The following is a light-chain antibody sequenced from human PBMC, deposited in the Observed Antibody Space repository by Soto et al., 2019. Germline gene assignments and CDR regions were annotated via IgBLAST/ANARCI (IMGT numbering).Light chain of an antibody. CDR2: LGS. CDR3: MQSLQTPLT. V-gene: IGKV2-28*01. Sequence: DLVMTQSPLSLPVTPGEPASISCRSSQSLLDSNGYNCLEWYLQKPGQSPQHLIYLGSNRASGVTDRFSGSVSGTDFTLKISRVEAEDVGVYYCMQSLQTPLTFGQGTKVEIK. CDR1: QSLLDSNGYNC. J-gene: IGKJ1*01.